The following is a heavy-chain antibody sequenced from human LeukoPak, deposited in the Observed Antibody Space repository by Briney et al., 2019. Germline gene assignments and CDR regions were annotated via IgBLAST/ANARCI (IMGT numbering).Heavy chain of an antibody. CDR2: IWSDGSNK. D-gene: IGHD6-19*01. CDR1: GFTFSTYG. Sequence: GGSLRLSCAASGFTFSTYGMHWVRQAPGKGLEWVAIIWSDGSNKNYGDSVTGRFTISRDNSKNTLYLQMNSLRAEDTAVYYCAKESPSSGWYGAFDIWGQGTMVTVSS. V-gene: IGHV3-33*06. J-gene: IGHJ3*02. CDR3: AKESPSSGWYGAFDI.